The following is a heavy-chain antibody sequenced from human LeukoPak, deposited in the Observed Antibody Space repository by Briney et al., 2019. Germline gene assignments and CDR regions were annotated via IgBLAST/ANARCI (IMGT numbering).Heavy chain of an antibody. CDR2: IKRDGSEN. CDR1: GGSFSGYY. D-gene: IGHD1-7*01. J-gene: IGHJ4*02. Sequence: ETLSLTCAVYGGSFSGYYWSWIRQPPGKGLEWVANIKRDGSENFYVDSVKGRFTISRDNAKNSLYLQKNSMRAEDTAVYYCARCDWNYFAYTTKFGTQSYFDYWGQGTLVTVSS. CDR3: ARCDWNYFAYTTKFGTQSYFDY. V-gene: IGHV3-7*01.